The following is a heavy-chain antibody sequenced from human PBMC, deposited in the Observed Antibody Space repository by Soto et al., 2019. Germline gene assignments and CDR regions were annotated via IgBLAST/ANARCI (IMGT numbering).Heavy chain of an antibody. CDR1: GFTFSDYY. J-gene: IGHJ3*02. V-gene: IGHV3-11*01. CDR3: ARDSRAAKTNYYGSGSHPKSGAAFDI. CDR2: ISSSGSTI. Sequence: QVQLVESGGGLVKPGGSLRLSCAASGFTFSDYYMSWIRQAPGKGLEWVSYISSSGSTIYYADSVKGRFTISRDNAKNSLYLQMNSLRAEDTAVYYCARDSRAAKTNYYGSGSHPKSGAAFDIWGQGTMVTVSS. D-gene: IGHD3-10*01.